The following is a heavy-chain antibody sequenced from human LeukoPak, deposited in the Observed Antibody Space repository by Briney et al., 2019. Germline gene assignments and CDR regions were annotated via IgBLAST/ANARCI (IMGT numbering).Heavy chain of an antibody. J-gene: IGHJ4*02. V-gene: IGHV3-30-3*01. CDR3: AKDGAATIYYFAY. CDR1: GFTFSSYA. CDR2: ISYDGSNK. Sequence: QPGRSLRLSCAASGFTFSSYAMHWVRQAPGKGLEWVAVISYDGSNKYYADSVKGRFTISRDNSKNTVYLQMNSLRAEDTAIYFCAKDGAATIYYFAYWGQGTLVTVSS. D-gene: IGHD5-12*01.